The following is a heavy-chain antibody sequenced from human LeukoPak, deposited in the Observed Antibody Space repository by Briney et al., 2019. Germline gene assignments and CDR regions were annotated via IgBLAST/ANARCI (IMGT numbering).Heavy chain of an antibody. CDR2: ISGSGGST. CDR1: GFTFSSYA. D-gene: IGHD3-3*01. Sequence: PGGSLRLSCAASGFTFSSYAMSWVRQAPGKGLEWVSAISGSGGSTYYADSVKGRFTISRDNSKNTLYLQMNSLRAEDTAVYYCARDFPDWSGYYIFDYWGQGTLVTVSS. CDR3: ARDFPDWSGYYIFDY. V-gene: IGHV3-23*01. J-gene: IGHJ4*02.